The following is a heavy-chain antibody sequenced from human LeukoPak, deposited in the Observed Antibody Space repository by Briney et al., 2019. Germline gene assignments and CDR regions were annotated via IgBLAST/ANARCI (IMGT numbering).Heavy chain of an antibody. Sequence: SETLSLTCTASGGSISDYYWDWIRQPAGKGLEWIGRIYTSGSTNYHPSLKSRVTMSVDTSKNQFSLRLISVTAADTAVYYCAREPVSSSFDYWGQGTLVTVSS. CDR2: IYTSGST. V-gene: IGHV4-4*07. D-gene: IGHD6-13*01. J-gene: IGHJ4*02. CDR3: AREPVSSSFDY. CDR1: GGSISDYY.